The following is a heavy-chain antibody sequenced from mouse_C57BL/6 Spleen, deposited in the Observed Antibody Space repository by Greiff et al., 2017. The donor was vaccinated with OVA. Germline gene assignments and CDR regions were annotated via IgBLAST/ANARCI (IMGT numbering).Heavy chain of an antibody. D-gene: IGHD2-3*01. CDR3: ARGDGYYYFDY. Sequence: VQLQQSGPELVKPGASVKISCKASGYSFTGYYMNWVKQSPEKSLEWIGEINPSTGGTTYNQKFKAKATLTVDESSSTAYMQLKSLTSEDSAVYYCARGDGYYYFDYWGQGTTLTVSS. CDR2: INPSTGGT. J-gene: IGHJ2*01. CDR1: GYSFTGYY. V-gene: IGHV1-42*01.